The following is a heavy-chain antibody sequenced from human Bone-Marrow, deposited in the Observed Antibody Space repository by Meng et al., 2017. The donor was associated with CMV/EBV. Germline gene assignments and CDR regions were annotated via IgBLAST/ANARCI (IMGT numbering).Heavy chain of an antibody. CDR3: AREGYEQYTSYYDAASWFDP. CDR2: IYYSGST. Sequence: SETLSLTCTVSGYSISSGYSWSWIRQPPGKGLEWIRYIYYSGSTNYNPSLKSRVTISVDTSKNQFSLKLSSVTAADTAVYYCAREGYEQYTSYYDAASWFDPWGQGTLVTVSS. V-gene: IGHV4-61*01. J-gene: IGHJ5*02. CDR1: GYSISSGYS. D-gene: IGHD3-3*01.